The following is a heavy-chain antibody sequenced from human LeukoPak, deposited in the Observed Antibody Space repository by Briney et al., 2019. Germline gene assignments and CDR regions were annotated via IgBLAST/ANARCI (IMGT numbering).Heavy chain of an antibody. D-gene: IGHD3-10*01. CDR1: GFTFDDYA. V-gene: IGHV3-9*01. J-gene: IGHJ4*02. CDR2: ISWNSGSI. Sequence: GGSLRLSCAASGFTFDDYAMHWVRQAPGKGLEWVSGISWNSGSIGYADSVKGRFTISRDNAKNSLYLQMNSLRAEDTALYYCAKATRFDTSGEDYFDSWGQGTLVTVSS. CDR3: AKATRFDTSGEDYFDS.